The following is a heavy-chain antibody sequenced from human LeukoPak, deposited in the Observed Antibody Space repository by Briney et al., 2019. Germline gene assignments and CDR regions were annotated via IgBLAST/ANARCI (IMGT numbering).Heavy chain of an antibody. CDR2: SYSGGDT. CDR3: ARSPVLDRNDWSFAD. D-gene: IGHD1-1*01. CDR1: GFTVSRNY. Sequence: PGGSLRLSCAASGFTVSRNYMSWVRQAPGKGLESVSVSYSGGDTYYPDSVKGRFTVSRDNPKNTVYLQMNSLRAEDTAVYFCARSPVLDRNDWSFADWGQGTLVTVSS. J-gene: IGHJ4*02. V-gene: IGHV3-53*01.